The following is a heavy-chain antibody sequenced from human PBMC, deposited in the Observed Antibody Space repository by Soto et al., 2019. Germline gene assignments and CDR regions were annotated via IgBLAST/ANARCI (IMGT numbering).Heavy chain of an antibody. Sequence: EVQLLESGGGLVQPGGSLRLSCAASGFTFSSYAMSWVRQAPGKGLEWVSAISGSGGSTYYADSVKGRFTISRDNSKNPLYLQLNSLRAEDTAVYYCAKVRIAVAGGASDYWGQGTLVTVSS. CDR3: AKVRIAVAGGASDY. CDR1: GFTFSSYA. CDR2: ISGSGGST. J-gene: IGHJ4*02. V-gene: IGHV3-23*01. D-gene: IGHD6-19*01.